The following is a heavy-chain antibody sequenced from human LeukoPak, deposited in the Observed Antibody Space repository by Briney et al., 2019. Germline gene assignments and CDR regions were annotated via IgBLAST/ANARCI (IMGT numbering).Heavy chain of an antibody. CDR1: GGSISSYY. D-gene: IGHD3-10*01. V-gene: IGHV4-4*07. Sequence: PSETLSLTCTVSGGSISSYYWSWIRQPAGKGLEWIGRIYTSGSTNYNPSLKSRVTMSVDTSKNQFSLKLSSVTAADTAVYYCARDADYYGSGSYRGDFDYWGQGTLVTVSS. J-gene: IGHJ4*02. CDR2: IYTSGST. CDR3: ARDADYYGSGSYRGDFDY.